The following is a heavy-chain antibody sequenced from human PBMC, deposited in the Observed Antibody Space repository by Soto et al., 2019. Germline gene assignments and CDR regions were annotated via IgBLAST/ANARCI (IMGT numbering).Heavy chain of an antibody. CDR1: RGSISSYY. CDR3: ATYDSSGLAF. CDR2: IYYSGTT. D-gene: IGHD3-22*01. Sequence: QVQLQESGPGLVKPSETLSLTCTVSRGSISSYYWNWIRQPPGKGLEWIGYIYYSGTTYYNPSLKSRLTISIDTSKKQFSLRLTSVPAADPAVYYCATYDSSGLAFWGQGTLVTVSS. V-gene: IGHV4-59*08. J-gene: IGHJ4*02.